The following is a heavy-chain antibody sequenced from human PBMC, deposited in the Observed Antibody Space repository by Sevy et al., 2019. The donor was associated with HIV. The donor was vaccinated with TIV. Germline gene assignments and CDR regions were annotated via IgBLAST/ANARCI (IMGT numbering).Heavy chain of an antibody. V-gene: IGHV3-72*01. D-gene: IGHD6-6*01. CDR2: SSNKPNCYTT. CDR3: ARSSIAASGLFDY. Sequence: GGSLRLSCAASGFTFSDHDIDWVRQAPGKGLEWVGRSSNKPNCYTTQYAASVKGRFAISRDDSKWSLFLQMSSLKTEDTAVYFCARSSIAASGLFDYWGPGTLVTVSS. CDR1: GFTFSDHD. J-gene: IGHJ4*02.